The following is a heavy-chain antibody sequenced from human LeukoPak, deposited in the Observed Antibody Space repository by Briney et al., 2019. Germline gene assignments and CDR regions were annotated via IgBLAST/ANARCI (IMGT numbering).Heavy chain of an antibody. J-gene: IGHJ3*02. CDR2: ISYDGSNK. CDR1: GFTFTTYG. CDR3: AKASAMALGAFDI. V-gene: IGHV3-30*18. D-gene: IGHD2-2*01. Sequence: PGGSLRLSCAASGFTFTTYGLHWVRQAPGKGLEWVAVISYDGSNKYYADSVKGRFTISRDNSKNTLYLQMNSLRAEDTAVYYCAKASAMALGAFDIWGQGTMVTVSS.